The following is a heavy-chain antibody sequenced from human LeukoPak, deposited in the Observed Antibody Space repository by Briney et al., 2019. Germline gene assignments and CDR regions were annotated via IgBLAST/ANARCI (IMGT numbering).Heavy chain of an antibody. CDR1: GGTFDNYA. Sequence: SVKVSCKASGGTFDNYAVSWVRQAPGQGLEWMGRIIPLFVTANYAQKFQGRVTFTTDEPRNTAYMELSSLRSDDTAVYYCARDGPANNYVWGNYRPPGSWGQGTLVTVSS. CDR3: ARDGPANNYVWGNYRPPGS. D-gene: IGHD3-16*02. J-gene: IGHJ5*02. V-gene: IGHV1-69*05. CDR2: IIPLFVTA.